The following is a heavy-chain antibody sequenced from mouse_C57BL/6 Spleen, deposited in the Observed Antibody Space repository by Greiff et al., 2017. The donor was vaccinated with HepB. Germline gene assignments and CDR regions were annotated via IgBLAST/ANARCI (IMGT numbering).Heavy chain of an antibody. V-gene: IGHV5-16*01. CDR1: GFTFSDYY. Sequence: DVKLVESEGGLVQPGSSMKLSCTASGFTFSDYYMAWVRQVPEKGLEWVANINYDGSSTYYLDSLKSRFIISRDNAKNILYLQMSSLKSEDTATYYCAREDYSTLDYWGQGTTLTVSS. J-gene: IGHJ2*01. D-gene: IGHD2-5*01. CDR2: INYDGSST. CDR3: AREDYSTLDY.